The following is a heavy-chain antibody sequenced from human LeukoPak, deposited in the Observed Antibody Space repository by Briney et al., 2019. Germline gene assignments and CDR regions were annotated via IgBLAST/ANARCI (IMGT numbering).Heavy chain of an antibody. V-gene: IGHV4-4*07. D-gene: IGHD4-23*01. CDR1: GGSISSYY. CDR3: ARDVFLVDYGGNSLGHNWFDP. J-gene: IGHJ5*02. Sequence: SETLSLTCTVSGGSISSYYWSWIRQPAGKGLEWIGRIYTSGSTNYNPSLKSRVTMSVDTSKNQFSLKLSSVTAADTAVYYCARDVFLVDYGGNSLGHNWFDPWGQGTLVTVSS. CDR2: IYTSGST.